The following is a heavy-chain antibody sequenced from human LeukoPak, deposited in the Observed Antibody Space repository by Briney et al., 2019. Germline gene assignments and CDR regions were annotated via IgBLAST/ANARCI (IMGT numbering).Heavy chain of an antibody. CDR1: GGSISSYY. J-gene: IGHJ4*02. D-gene: IGHD5-18*01. CDR3: ARGSWDTAMVPYFDY. V-gene: IGHV4-59*01. CDR2: IYYSGST. Sequence: PSETLSLTCTVSGGSISSYYWNWIRQPPGKGLEWIGYIYYSGSTNYNPSSRGRVTISVDTSKNQFSLKLSSVTAADTAVYYCARGSWDTAMVPYFDYWGQGTLVTVSS.